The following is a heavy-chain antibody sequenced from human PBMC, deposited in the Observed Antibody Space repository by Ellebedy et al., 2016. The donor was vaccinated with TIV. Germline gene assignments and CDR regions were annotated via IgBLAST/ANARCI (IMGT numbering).Heavy chain of an antibody. J-gene: IGHJ4*02. V-gene: IGHV3-23*01. Sequence: GESLKISXATSGFTFSNYDMNWVRQAPGRGLEWVSTVTSGDITHYADSVKGRFTISRDNSNNTLYLDLNSLRPDDTAVYYCARTLAFGYQSALGYWGQGTLVTVSS. CDR1: GFTFSNYD. D-gene: IGHD3-16*02. CDR2: VTSGDIT. CDR3: ARTLAFGYQSALGY.